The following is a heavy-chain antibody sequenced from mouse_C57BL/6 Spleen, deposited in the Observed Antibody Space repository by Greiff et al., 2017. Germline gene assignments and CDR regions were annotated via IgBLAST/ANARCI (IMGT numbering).Heavy chain of an antibody. CDR2: ISDGGSYT. D-gene: IGHD1-1*01. J-gene: IGHJ3*01. CDR3: ARESYYGSSYAWFAY. V-gene: IGHV5-4*01. Sequence: EVKLMESGGGLVKPGGSLKLSCAASGFTFSSYAMSWVRQTPEKRLEWVATISDGGSYTYYPDNVKGRFTISRDNAKNNLYLQMSHLKSEDTAMYYCARESYYGSSYAWFAYWGQGTLVTVSA. CDR1: GFTFSSYA.